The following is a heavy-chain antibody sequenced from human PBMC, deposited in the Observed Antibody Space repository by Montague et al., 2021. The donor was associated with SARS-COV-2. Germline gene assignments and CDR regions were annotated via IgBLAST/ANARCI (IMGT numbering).Heavy chain of an antibody. Sequence: SETLSLTCNVSGGSFTLYYWSWIRQTPGRGLEWIGLIYYSGSTIYNPSLKSRVTMSVDTSKNQFSLRLTSVTAADTAVYYCAREKYYFDSSGLRNDYFDYWGRGVLVTVSS. D-gene: IGHD3-22*01. V-gene: IGHV4-59*01. CDR2: IYYSGST. CDR1: GGSFTLYY. J-gene: IGHJ4*02. CDR3: AREKYYFDSSGLRNDYFDY.